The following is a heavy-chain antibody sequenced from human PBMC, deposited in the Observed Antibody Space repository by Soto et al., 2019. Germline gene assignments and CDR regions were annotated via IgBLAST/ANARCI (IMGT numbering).Heavy chain of an antibody. CDR2: IYYSGST. D-gene: IGHD1-26*01. J-gene: IGHJ4*01. CDR3: VRGNNCKTTSTCYRYFDF. V-gene: IGHV4-30-4*01. Sequence: PSETLSLTCSVFGGSISSGAYYWSWIRQPPGKGLEWIGYIYYSGSTYYNPSLKSPVDMSIASSQNQFSLRLDSVTGADTAVYYCVRGNNCKTTSTCYRYFDFWGRGTLVTVSS. CDR1: GGSISSGAYY.